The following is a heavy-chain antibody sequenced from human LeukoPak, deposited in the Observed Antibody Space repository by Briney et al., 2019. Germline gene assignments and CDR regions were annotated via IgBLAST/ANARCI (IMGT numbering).Heavy chain of an antibody. CDR3: KSGGAAPGSFDY. CDR1: GFTFSSYW. D-gene: IGHD1-1*01. CDR2: IKYDGNEE. V-gene: IGHV3-7*01. Sequence: GGSLRLSCAASGFTFSSYWMSWMRRAPGKGLEWVANIKYDGNEEYYVDSVKGRFTISRDNAKNSLYLQLNSLRVEDTAVYYCKSGGAAPGSFDYWGQGTLVTVSP. J-gene: IGHJ4*02.